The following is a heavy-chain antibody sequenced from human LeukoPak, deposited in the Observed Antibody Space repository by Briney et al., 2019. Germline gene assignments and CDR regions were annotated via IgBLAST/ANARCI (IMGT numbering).Heavy chain of an antibody. J-gene: IGHJ4*02. V-gene: IGHV3-23*01. CDR2: ISGSGGST. CDR1: GFTFSSYA. CDR3: AKGVCSGGGCYSFALFDY. D-gene: IGHD2-15*01. Sequence: GGSLRLSCAASGFTFSSYAMSWVRQAPGKGLEWVSAISGSGGSTYYADSVKGRFTISRGNSKNTLYLQMNSLRAEDTAVYYCAKGVCSGGGCYSFALFDYWGQGTLVTVSS.